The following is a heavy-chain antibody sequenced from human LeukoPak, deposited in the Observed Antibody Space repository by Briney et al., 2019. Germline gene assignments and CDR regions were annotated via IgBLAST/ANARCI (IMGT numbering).Heavy chain of an antibody. CDR3: ARQVGESYYYDSSGYSSPFGY. V-gene: IGHV1-2*06. D-gene: IGHD3-22*01. Sequence: ASVKVSCKASGYTFTGYYMHWVRQAPGQGLEWMGRINPNSGGTNYAQKFQGRVTMTRDTSISTAYMELSRLRSDDTAVYYCARQVGESYYYDSSGYSSPFGYWGQGTLVTVSS. J-gene: IGHJ4*02. CDR1: GYTFTGYY. CDR2: INPNSGGT.